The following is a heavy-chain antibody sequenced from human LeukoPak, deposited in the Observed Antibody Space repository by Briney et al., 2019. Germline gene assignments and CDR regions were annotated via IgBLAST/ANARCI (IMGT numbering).Heavy chain of an antibody. CDR1: GGSISSSSYY. J-gene: IGHJ6*03. CDR3: AKVAEYCSSTSCYQNYYYYYMDV. Sequence: SETLSLTCTVSGGSISSSSYYWGWILQPPGKGLEWIGSIYYSGSTYYNPSLKSRVTISVDTSKNQFSLKLSSVTAADTAVYYCAKVAEYCSSTSCYQNYYYYYMDVWGKGTTVTISS. CDR2: IYYSGST. V-gene: IGHV4-39*07. D-gene: IGHD2-2*01.